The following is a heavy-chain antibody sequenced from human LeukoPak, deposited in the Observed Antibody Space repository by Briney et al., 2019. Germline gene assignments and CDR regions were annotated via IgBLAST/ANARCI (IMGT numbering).Heavy chain of an antibody. Sequence: SETLSLTCTVSIGSFNSYYWGWVRQPAGKGLEWIGRIYTSGTTKYNPYLKSRLCMLVDKSKNQFSLRLRSVPAADTAVYYCGRQGYTASYYFLDYWSHGTVVTVAS. CDR2: IYTSGTT. J-gene: IGHJ4*01. CDR3: GRQGYTASYYFLDY. D-gene: IGHD1-26*01. V-gene: IGHV4-4*07. CDR1: IGSFNSYY.